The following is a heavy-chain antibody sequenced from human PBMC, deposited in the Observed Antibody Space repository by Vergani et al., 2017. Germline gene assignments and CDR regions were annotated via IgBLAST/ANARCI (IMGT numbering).Heavy chain of an antibody. CDR3: ARGGGIAARPASTKRGGAHYYMDV. Sequence: QVQLQQWGAGLLKPSETLSLTCAVYGGSFSGYYWSWIRQPPGKGLEWIGEINHSGSTNYNPSLKSRGTISVDPSKNQFSLKLSSVTAADTAVYYCARGGGIAARPASTKRGGAHYYMDVWGKGTTVTVSS. CDR2: INHSGST. V-gene: IGHV4-34*01. J-gene: IGHJ6*03. D-gene: IGHD6-6*01. CDR1: GGSFSGYY.